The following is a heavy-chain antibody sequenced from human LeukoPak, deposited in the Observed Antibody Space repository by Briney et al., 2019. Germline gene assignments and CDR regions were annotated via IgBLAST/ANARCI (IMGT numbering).Heavy chain of an antibody. D-gene: IGHD3-16*01. J-gene: IGHJ3*02. Sequence: GRSLRLSCAASGFTFSRYAMHWVRQAPGKGLEWVALISYDGTDKYYADSLKGRFTISRDNSKNTPYLQMNSLRADDTAVYSCARGAHGQTYAFDIWGQGTMVTVSS. CDR2: ISYDGTDK. V-gene: IGHV3-30-3*01. CDR3: ARGAHGQTYAFDI. CDR1: GFTFSRYA.